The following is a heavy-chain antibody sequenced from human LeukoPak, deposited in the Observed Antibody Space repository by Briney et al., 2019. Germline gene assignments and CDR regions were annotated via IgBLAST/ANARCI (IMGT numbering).Heavy chain of an antibody. D-gene: IGHD2-15*01. V-gene: IGHV3-9*01. CDR2: ISWNSGSI. CDR1: GFTFDDYA. CDR3: ARELCSGGSCYLGGFKWFDP. J-gene: IGHJ5*02. Sequence: GGSLRLSCAAFGFTFDDYAMHWVRQAPGKGLEWVSGISWNSGSIGYADSVKGRFTISRDNAKNSLYLQMNSLRAEDTAVYYCARELCSGGSCYLGGFKWFDPWGQGTLVTVSS.